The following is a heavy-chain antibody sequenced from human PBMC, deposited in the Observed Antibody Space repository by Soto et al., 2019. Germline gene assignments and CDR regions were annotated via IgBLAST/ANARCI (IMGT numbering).Heavy chain of an antibody. V-gene: IGHV4-31*03. Sequence: KASETLSLTCTVSGGSISSGGYYWSWIRQHPGKGLEWIGYIYYSGSTYYNPSLKSRVTISVDTSKNQFSLKLSSVTAADTAVYYCARDDDSSGYYPYYWGQGTLVTVSS. CDR2: IYYSGST. J-gene: IGHJ4*02. CDR3: ARDDDSSGYYPYY. CDR1: GGSISSGGYY. D-gene: IGHD3-22*01.